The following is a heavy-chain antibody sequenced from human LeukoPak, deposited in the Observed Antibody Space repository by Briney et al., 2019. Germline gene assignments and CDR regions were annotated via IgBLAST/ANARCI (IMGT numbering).Heavy chain of an antibody. D-gene: IGHD4-17*01. CDR2: IHYSGGS. Sequence: PSETLSLTCTVSGGSISPDFWSWIRQAPGKGLEWIGYIHYSGGSNYNPSLKSRVTMSVDTSKNQLSLRVSSVTAADTAVYYCARGTVTTGYFDYWGQGTLVTVSS. CDR3: ARGTVTTGYFDY. J-gene: IGHJ4*02. CDR1: GGSISPDF. V-gene: IGHV4-59*01.